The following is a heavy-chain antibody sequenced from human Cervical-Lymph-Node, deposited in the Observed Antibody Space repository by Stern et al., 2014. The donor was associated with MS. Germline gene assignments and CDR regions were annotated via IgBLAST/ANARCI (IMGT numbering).Heavy chain of an antibody. Sequence: EVQLVESGGGLVQPGGSLRLSCAASGFTFSTYSMNWVRQAPGKGLEWLSYISSASRSKSYADSVRGRFTISRDNAKNSLYLQMNSLGAEDTAVYYCAKTNDYSSGTPLDFWGQGTLVTVSS. CDR2: ISSASRSK. CDR1: GFTFSTYS. J-gene: IGHJ4*02. D-gene: IGHD3-3*01. CDR3: AKTNDYSSGTPLDF. V-gene: IGHV3-48*01.